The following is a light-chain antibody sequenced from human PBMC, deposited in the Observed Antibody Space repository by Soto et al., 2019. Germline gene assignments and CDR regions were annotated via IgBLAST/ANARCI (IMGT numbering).Light chain of an antibody. Sequence: EIVLTQSPGTLSLSPGDRATLSCRASHSINTSFLAWFQQKPGQAPRLLIYAASTRATGIPDRFSGSASETDFTLTIIRLEPEDSAVYYCQQYASAPFSLGPGTKVDIK. CDR3: QQYASAPFS. J-gene: IGKJ3*01. CDR2: AAS. CDR1: HSINTSF. V-gene: IGKV3-20*01.